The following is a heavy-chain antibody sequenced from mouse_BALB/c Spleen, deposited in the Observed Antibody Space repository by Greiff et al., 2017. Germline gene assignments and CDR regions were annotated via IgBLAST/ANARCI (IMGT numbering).Heavy chain of an antibody. V-gene: IGHV5-17*02. J-gene: IGHJ4*01. CDR1: GFTFSSFG. CDR2: ISSGSSTI. Sequence: EVQRVESGGGLVQPGGSRKLSCAASGFTFSSFGMHWVRQAPEKGLEWVAYISSGSSTIYYADTVKGRFTISRDNPKNTLFLQMTSLRSEDTAMYYCARGEAYYAMDDGGQGTSGTGSS. CDR3: ARGEAYYAMDD.